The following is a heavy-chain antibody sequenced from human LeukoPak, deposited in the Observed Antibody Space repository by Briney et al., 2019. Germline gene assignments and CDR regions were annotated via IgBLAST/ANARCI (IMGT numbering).Heavy chain of an antibody. CDR3: ARLRGVYASSFDP. CDR1: GGSISSYY. D-gene: IGHD5/OR15-5a*01. V-gene: IGHV4-59*01. J-gene: IGHJ5*02. CDR2: IYYSGST. Sequence: SETLSLTCTVSGGSISSYYWSWIRQPPGKGLEWIGYIYYSGSTNYNPSLKSRVTISVDTSKNQFSLKLSSVTAADTAVYYCARLRGVYASSFDPWGQGTLVTVSS.